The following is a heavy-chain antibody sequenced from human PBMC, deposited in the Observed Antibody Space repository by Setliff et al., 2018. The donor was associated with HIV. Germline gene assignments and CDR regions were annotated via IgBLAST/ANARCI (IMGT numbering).Heavy chain of an antibody. V-gene: IGHV4-34*01. D-gene: IGHD2-15*01. Sequence: PSETLSLTCAVYGGSFSGYYWTWIRQPPGRGLEWIGEIIHSGGTNYNRSLKSRVTISVDTSKNQFSLNLSSVTAADTAVYYCARGGLGVVGAIDYWRQGTLVTVSS. CDR2: IIHSGGT. CDR1: GGSFSGYY. J-gene: IGHJ4*02. CDR3: ARGGLGVVGAIDY.